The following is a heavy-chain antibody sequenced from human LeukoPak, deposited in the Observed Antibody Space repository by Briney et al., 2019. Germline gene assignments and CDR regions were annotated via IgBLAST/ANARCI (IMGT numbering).Heavy chain of an antibody. V-gene: IGHV3-23*01. CDR1: GFSFGNYA. CDR3: VKDPRDTYGTNWFVS. CDR2: ISGTGGAT. J-gene: IGHJ5*01. Sequence: GGSLRLSCVASGFSFGNYAMSWVRKAPGQGLHLVSQISGTGGATWYAGFARDRFTISSDNSKKTLYLQMLGLIVDATAMDYCVKDPRDTYGTNWFVSWGRGPLLSASS. D-gene: IGHD2-21*01.